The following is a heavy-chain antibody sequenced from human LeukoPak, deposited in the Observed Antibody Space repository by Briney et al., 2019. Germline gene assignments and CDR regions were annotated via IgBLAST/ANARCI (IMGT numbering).Heavy chain of an antibody. V-gene: IGHV3-23*01. D-gene: IGHD3-16*01. Sequence: GGSLRLSCAASGSTFGTSGMSWVRQAPGKGLEWVSAFIDSDGSTDYADSVKGRFTISRDNAKNTLYLQMNSLRVEDTAVYYCVCLGLGGLSLDWGQGTLVTVSS. CDR2: FIDSDGST. CDR3: VCLGLGGLSLD. J-gene: IGHJ4*02. CDR1: GSTFGTSG.